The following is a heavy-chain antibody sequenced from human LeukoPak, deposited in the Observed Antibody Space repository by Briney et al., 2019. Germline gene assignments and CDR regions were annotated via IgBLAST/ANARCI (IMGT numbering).Heavy chain of an antibody. D-gene: IGHD5-24*01. J-gene: IGHJ4*02. CDR1: GFTFSSYA. Sequence: GRSLRLSCAASGFTFSSYAMHWVRQAPGKGLEWVAVISYDGSNNYYADSVKGRFTISRDNSKNTLYLQMNSLRAEDTAVYYCARRRDGYSTLDYWGQGTLVTVSS. CDR2: ISYDGSNN. V-gene: IGHV3-30-3*01. CDR3: ARRRDGYSTLDY.